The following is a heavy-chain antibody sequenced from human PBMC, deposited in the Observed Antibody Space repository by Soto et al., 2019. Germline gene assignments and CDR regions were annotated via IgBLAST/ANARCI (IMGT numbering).Heavy chain of an antibody. V-gene: IGHV3-30*03. J-gene: IGHJ6*02. CDR3: VEEAAAIHYGMDV. Sequence: QVQLVESGGGVVQPGRSLRLSCAVSGSTFSSYGMHWVRQAPGKGLEWVAVISYDGSNKYYADSVKGRFTISRDNSKNTLYLQMNSLRAEDTAVYYCVEEAAAIHYGMDVWGQGTTVTVSS. D-gene: IGHD2-2*01. CDR2: ISYDGSNK. CDR1: GSTFSSYG.